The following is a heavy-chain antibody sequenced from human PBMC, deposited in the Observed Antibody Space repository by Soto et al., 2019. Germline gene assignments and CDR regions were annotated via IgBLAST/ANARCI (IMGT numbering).Heavy chain of an antibody. Sequence: ASVKVSCKASGYTFTSYGISWVRQAPGQGLEWMGWISAYNGNTNYAQKLQGRVTMTTDTSTSTVYMELSSLRSEDTAVYYCARTYGSGSKTYYYYGMDVWGQGTTVTVSS. CDR1: GYTFTSYG. J-gene: IGHJ6*02. V-gene: IGHV1-18*01. D-gene: IGHD3-10*01. CDR2: ISAYNGNT. CDR3: ARTYGSGSKTYYYYGMDV.